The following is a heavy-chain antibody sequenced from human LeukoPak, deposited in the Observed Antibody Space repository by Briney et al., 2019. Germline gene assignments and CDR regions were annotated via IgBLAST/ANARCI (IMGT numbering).Heavy chain of an antibody. CDR1: GFTFTSYA. CDR2: ISGSGDST. D-gene: IGHD1-1*01. Sequence: GGSLRLSCAVSGFTFTSYAISWVRQAPGKGLEWVSTISGSGDSTYYADSVKGRFTISRDNSKNTLYLQMNSLRAEDTAVYYCASGGTYYYMDVWGKGTTVTVSS. CDR3: ASGGTYYYMDV. J-gene: IGHJ6*03. V-gene: IGHV3-23*01.